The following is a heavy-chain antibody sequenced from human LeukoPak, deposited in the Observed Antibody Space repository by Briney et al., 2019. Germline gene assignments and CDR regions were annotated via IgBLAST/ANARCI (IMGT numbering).Heavy chain of an antibody. V-gene: IGHV4-59*08. CDR1: GGSISSYY. CDR3: ARLEREWFGELDY. CDR2: IYYSGST. J-gene: IGHJ4*02. D-gene: IGHD3-10*01. Sequence: SETLSLTCTVSGGSISSYYWSWIRQPPGKGLEWIGYIYYSGSTNYNPSLKSRVTISVDTSKNQFSLKLSSVTAADTAVYYCARLEREWFGELDYWGQGTLVTVSS.